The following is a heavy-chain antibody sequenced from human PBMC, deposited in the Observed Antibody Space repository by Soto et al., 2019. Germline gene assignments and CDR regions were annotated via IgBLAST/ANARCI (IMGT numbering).Heavy chain of an antibody. CDR1: GFTFSSYA. V-gene: IGHV3-30-3*01. D-gene: IGHD3-10*01. Sequence: GGSLRLSCAASGFTFSSYAMHWVRQAPGKGLEWVAVISYDGSNKYYADSVKGRFTISRDNSKNTLYLQMNSLRAEDTAVYYCARALGSLDLLPLAYWGQGTLVTVSS. CDR3: ARALGSLDLLPLAY. CDR2: ISYDGSNK. J-gene: IGHJ4*02.